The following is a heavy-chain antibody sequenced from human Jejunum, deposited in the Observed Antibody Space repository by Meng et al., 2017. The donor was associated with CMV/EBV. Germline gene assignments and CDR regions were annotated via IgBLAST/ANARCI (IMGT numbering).Heavy chain of an antibody. V-gene: IGHV1-69*05. CDR3: ARDSLSGSFDY. D-gene: IGHD1-26*01. CDR1: GDMFRNYA. Sequence: CKASGDMFRNYAISWVRQAPGQGLEWMGGIIPIFGKTHYAQKFQGRVTITTDESTTTAYVELSSLTSEDTAVYYCARDSLSGSFDYWGQGTLVTVSS. J-gene: IGHJ4*02. CDR2: IIPIFGKT.